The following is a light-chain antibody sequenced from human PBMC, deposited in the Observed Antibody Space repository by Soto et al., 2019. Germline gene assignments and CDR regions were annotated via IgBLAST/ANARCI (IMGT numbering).Light chain of an antibody. CDR3: QQYHNLPT. CDR1: HDISDY. J-gene: IGKJ4*01. Sequence: DLQMTQSPSSLSASVGDRVTITCQASHDISDYLNWYQQKPGKAPNLLIYGASNLETGVPSRFSGSGSGTDFTFTISSLQPEDIATYYCQQYHNLPTFGGGTKVEIK. V-gene: IGKV1-33*01. CDR2: GAS.